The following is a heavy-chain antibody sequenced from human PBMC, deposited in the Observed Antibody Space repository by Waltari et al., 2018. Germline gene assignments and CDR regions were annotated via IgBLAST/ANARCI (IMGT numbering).Heavy chain of an antibody. Sequence: QVQLVQSGAEVQKPGASVKVSCKASGYTFTTYDTNWVRQATGQGREWMGWMNPNSGNTGYAQKFQGRVTITRNTSIRTAYMELSSLRPDDTAVYYCARNVAGTGDFDYWGQGTLVTVSS. CDR2: MNPNSGNT. CDR3: ARNVAGTGDFDY. V-gene: IGHV1-8*03. J-gene: IGHJ4*02. CDR1: GYTFTTYD.